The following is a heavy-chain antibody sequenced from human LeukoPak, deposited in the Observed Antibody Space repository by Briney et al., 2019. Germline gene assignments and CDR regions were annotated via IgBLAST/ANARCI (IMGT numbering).Heavy chain of an antibody. CDR1: GFTFSSYS. J-gene: IGHJ5*02. CDR3: ATSGFSGYDHPS. Sequence: GGCLRLSCAASGFTFSSYSMAWVRLAPGKGLEWVSVIRGGADDTSYADSVKGRFTISRDNSKNTLFLQVDGLRVEDTAVYYCATSGFSGYDHPSWGQGTLVTVSS. CDR2: IRGGADDT. V-gene: IGHV3-23*01. D-gene: IGHD5-12*01.